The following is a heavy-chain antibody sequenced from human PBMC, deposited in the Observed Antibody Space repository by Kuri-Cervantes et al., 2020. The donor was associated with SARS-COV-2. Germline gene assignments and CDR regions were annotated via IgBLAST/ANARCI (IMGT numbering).Heavy chain of an antibody. Sequence: SETLSLTCTVSGGSISSSSYYWGWIRQPPGKGLEWIGSIYYSGSTYYNPSLKSRVTISVGTSKNQFSLKLSSVTAADTAVYYCARASLHPPSPSERYCTNGVCYLFDYWGQGTLVTVSS. CDR3: ARASLHPPSPSERYCTNGVCYLFDY. J-gene: IGHJ4*02. V-gene: IGHV4-39*07. CDR1: GGSISSSSYY. CDR2: IYYSGST. D-gene: IGHD2-8*01.